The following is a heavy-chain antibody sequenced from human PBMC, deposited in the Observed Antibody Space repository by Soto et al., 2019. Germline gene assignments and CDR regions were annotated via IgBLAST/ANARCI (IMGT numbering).Heavy chain of an antibody. CDR3: ARTYSYGPQHI. J-gene: IGHJ3*02. CDR2: IDPSDSYI. Sequence: PGESLKISCKVSGYNFTSHYIIWVRQMPGKGLEWMGKIDPSDSYITYSPSFQGHVTISADKSISTAYLQWNSLKASDTAMYYCARTYSYGPQHIWGQGTMVT. V-gene: IGHV5-10-1*01. D-gene: IGHD5-18*01. CDR1: GYNFTSHY.